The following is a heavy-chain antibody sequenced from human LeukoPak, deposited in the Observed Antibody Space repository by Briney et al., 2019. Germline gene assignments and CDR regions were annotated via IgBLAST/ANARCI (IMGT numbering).Heavy chain of an antibody. J-gene: IGHJ3*02. D-gene: IGHD3-16*02. CDR2: MNPNGGNT. CDR3: ARAFGDYIWGSYRIDAFDI. CDR1: GYTFTSYD. V-gene: IGHV1-8*01. Sequence: GASVKVSCKASGYTFTSYDINWVRQATGQGLEWMGWMNPNGGNTGYAQKFQGRVTMTRSTSISTAYMELSSLRSEDTAVYYCARAFGDYIWGSYRIDAFDIWGQGTMVTVSS.